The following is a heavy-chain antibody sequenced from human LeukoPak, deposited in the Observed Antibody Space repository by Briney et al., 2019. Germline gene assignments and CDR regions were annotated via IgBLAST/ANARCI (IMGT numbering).Heavy chain of an antibody. J-gene: IGHJ4*02. Sequence: GGSLRLSCAASGFTFSSYAMSWVRQAPGKGLEWVSAISGSGGSTYYADSVKGRFTISRDNSRSTLFLQMNSLRAEDTAVYYCARSITMIVGYFDYWGQGTLVTVSS. CDR1: GFTFSSYA. CDR3: ARSITMIVGYFDY. D-gene: IGHD3-22*01. CDR2: ISGSGGST. V-gene: IGHV3-23*01.